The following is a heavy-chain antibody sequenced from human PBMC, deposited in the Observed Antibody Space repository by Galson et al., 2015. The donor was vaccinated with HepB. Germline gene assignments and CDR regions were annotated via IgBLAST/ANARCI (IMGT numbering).Heavy chain of an antibody. D-gene: IGHD4-17*01. Sequence: SVKVSCKASGSTFTSYDINWVRQATGQGLEWIGWMNPYSGDTDYAQNFQGRVRVTRSTAIGTAYMELSSLRSEDTAVYYCARGRGDSGDYISYGMDVWGQGTTVSVSS. CDR2: MNPYSGDT. CDR3: ARGRGDSGDYISYGMDV. V-gene: IGHV1-8*01. J-gene: IGHJ6*02. CDR1: GSTFTSYD.